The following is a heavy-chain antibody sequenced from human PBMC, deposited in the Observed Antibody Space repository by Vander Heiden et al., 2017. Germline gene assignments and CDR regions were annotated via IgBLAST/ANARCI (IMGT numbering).Heavy chain of an antibody. V-gene: IGHV5-51*01. CDR2: IYPGDSDT. Sequence: EVQLVQSGAEVKKPGESLKTSCKGSGYSFTSYWIGWVRQMPGKGLEWMGIIYPGDSDTRYSPSFQGQVTISADKSISTAYLQWSSLKASDTAMYYCARPLIRYCTNGVCYTDDYWGQGTLVTVSS. D-gene: IGHD2-8*01. J-gene: IGHJ4*02. CDR3: ARPLIRYCTNGVCYTDDY. CDR1: GYSFTSYW.